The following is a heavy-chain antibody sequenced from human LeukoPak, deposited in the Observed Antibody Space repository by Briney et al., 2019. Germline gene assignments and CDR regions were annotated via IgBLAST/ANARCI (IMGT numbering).Heavy chain of an antibody. CDR2: IIPIFGTA. V-gene: IGHV1-69*05. D-gene: IGHD2-2*02. CDR3: ASPKVVVPAAIPDAFDI. CDR1: GGTFSSYA. J-gene: IGHJ3*02. Sequence: SVKVSCKASGGTFSSYAISWVRQAPGQGLEWMGGIIPIFGTANYAQKFQGRVTITTDESTSTAYMELSSLRSEDTAVYYCASPKVVVPAAIPDAFDIWGQGTMVTVSS.